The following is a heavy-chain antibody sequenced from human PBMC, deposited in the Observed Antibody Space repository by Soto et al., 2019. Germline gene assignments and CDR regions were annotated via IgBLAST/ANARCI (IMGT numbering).Heavy chain of an antibody. CDR2: IDDTGST. CDR3: ARGVLEWLLRDSYYYYMDV. V-gene: IGHV4-59*01. Sequence: SETLSLTCTVSGDSISSSYWNWIRQAPGKGLEWIGYIDDTGSTNYNPSLKSRVTLSVDPSNNQYSLKLSSVTAANTAVYYCARGVLEWLLRDSYYYYMDVWGKGTTVTVSS. CDR1: GDSISSSY. D-gene: IGHD3-3*01. J-gene: IGHJ6*03.